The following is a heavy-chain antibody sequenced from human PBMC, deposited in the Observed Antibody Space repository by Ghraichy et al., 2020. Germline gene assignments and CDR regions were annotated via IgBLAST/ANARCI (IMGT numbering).Heavy chain of an antibody. D-gene: IGHD1-26*01. Sequence: LSLTCAASGFTFSSYWMSWVRQAPGKGLEWVANIKTDGSEKYYVDSVKGRFTISRDNAKNSLYLQMNSLRAEDTAVYYCAGGSGDNWFDPWGQGTLVTVSS. CDR1: GFTFSSYW. J-gene: IGHJ5*02. CDR2: IKTDGSEK. V-gene: IGHV3-7*01. CDR3: AGGSGDNWFDP.